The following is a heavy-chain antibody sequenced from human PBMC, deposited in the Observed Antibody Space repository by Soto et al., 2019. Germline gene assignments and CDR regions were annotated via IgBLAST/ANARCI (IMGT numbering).Heavy chain of an antibody. CDR2: LYHSGST. CDR3: ARGARAVVTFFDY. Sequence: SETLSLTCAVSGGSISSGGYSWSWIRQPPGKGLEWIGYLYHSGSTYYNPSLKSRVTISVDRSKNQFSLKLSSVTAADTAVYYCARGARAVVTFFDYWGQGTLVTVSS. D-gene: IGHD2-15*01. CDR1: GGSISSGGYS. J-gene: IGHJ4*02. V-gene: IGHV4-30-2*01.